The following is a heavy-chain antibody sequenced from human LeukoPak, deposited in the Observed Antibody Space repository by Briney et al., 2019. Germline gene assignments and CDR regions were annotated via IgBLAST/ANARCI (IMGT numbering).Heavy chain of an antibody. CDR1: GFTLSSYS. D-gene: IGHD5-18*01. V-gene: IGHV3-30*03. J-gene: IGHJ4*02. Sequence: GGSLRLSCAASGFTLSSYSMNWVRQAPGKGLEWVAVISYDGSNKYYADSVKGRFTISRDNSKNTLYLQMNSLRAEDTAVYYCAIEEQYSYAIWGQGTLVTVSS. CDR3: AIEEQYSYAI. CDR2: ISYDGSNK.